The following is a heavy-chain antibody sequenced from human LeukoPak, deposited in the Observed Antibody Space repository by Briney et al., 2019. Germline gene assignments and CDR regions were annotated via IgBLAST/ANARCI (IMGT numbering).Heavy chain of an antibody. CDR1: GYTLTELS. D-gene: IGHD6-13*01. J-gene: IGHJ4*02. Sequence: ASVKVSCKVSGYTLTELSMHWVRQAPGKGLEWMGGFDPEDGETIYAQKFQGRVTMAEDTSTDTAYMELSSLRSEDTAVYYCATVGIAAAGSFDYWGQGTLVTVSS. CDR3: ATVGIAAAGSFDY. V-gene: IGHV1-24*01. CDR2: FDPEDGET.